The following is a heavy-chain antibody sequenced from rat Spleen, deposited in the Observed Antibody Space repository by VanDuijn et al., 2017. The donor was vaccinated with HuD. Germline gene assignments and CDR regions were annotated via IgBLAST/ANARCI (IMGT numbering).Heavy chain of an antibody. J-gene: IGHJ2*01. D-gene: IGHD1-4*01. CDR3: ATPGIPTGDY. V-gene: IGHV5-31*01. CDR2: ITNTGDST. Sequence: EVQLVESGGGRVQPGRSLKLSCVASGITFTNYWMTWIRQAPGKGLEWIASITNTGDSTYYPDSVKGRFTISRNNAKSTLYLQMSSLRSEDTATYYCATPGIPTGDYWGQGVMVTVSS. CDR1: GITFTNYW.